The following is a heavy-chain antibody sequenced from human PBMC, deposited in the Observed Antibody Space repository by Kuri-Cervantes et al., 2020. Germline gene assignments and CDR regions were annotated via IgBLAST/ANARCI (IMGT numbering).Heavy chain of an antibody. V-gene: IGHV3-30-3*01. D-gene: IGHD6-13*01. Sequence: GESLKISCAASGFTFSSYAMHWVRQAPGKGLEWVAVISYDGSNKYYADSVKGRFTISRDNSKNTLYLQMNSLRAEDTAVYYCAKEGARSWYSGWFDPWGQGTLVTVSS. CDR1: GFTFSSYA. CDR2: ISYDGSNK. J-gene: IGHJ5*02. CDR3: AKEGARSWYSGWFDP.